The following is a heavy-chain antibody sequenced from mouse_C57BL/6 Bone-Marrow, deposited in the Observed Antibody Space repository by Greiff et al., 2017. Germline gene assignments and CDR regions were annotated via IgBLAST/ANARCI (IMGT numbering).Heavy chain of an antibody. CDR3: TTGTPFAY. V-gene: IGHV14-4*01. J-gene: IGHJ3*01. CDR2: IDTENGDT. Sequence: VQLPQSGAELVRPGASVKLSCTASGFNIKDDYMPWVKQRPEQGLEWIGWIDTENGDTEYASKFQGKATISADPSTNTSYLQLSSLTSEDTAVYYCTTGTPFAYWGQGTLVTVSA. D-gene: IGHD4-1*01. CDR1: GFNIKDDY.